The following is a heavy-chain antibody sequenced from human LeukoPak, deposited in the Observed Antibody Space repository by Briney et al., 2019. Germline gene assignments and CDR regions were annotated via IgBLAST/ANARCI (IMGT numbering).Heavy chain of an antibody. CDR2: INPNSGGT. CDR1: GYTFTGYY. J-gene: IGHJ4*02. D-gene: IGHD2-15*01. V-gene: IGHV1-2*02. CDR3: ARGNIVVVVAAAPDY. Sequence: ASVKVSCKASGYTFTGYYMHWVRQAPGQGLEWMGWINPNSGGTNYAQKLQGRVTMTRDTSISTAYMELSRLRSDDTAVYYCARGNIVVVVAAAPDYWGQGTLVTVTS.